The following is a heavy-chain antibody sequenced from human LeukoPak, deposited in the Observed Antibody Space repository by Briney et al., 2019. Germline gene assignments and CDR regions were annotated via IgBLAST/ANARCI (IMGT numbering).Heavy chain of an antibody. CDR3: AKVPYSSSSDY. V-gene: IGHV3-30*18. Sequence: GRSLRLSCAASGFTFSSYGVHWVRQAPGKGLEWVAVISYDGSNKYYADSVKGRFTISRDNSKNTLYLQMNSLRAEDTAVYYCAKVPYSSSSDYWGQGTLVTVSS. CDR1: GFTFSSYG. CDR2: ISYDGSNK. D-gene: IGHD6-6*01. J-gene: IGHJ4*02.